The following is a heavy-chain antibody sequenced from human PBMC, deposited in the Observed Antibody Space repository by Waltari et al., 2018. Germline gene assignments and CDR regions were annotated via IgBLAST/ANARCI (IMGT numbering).Heavy chain of an antibody. CDR3: ARGVRSAFDI. Sequence: QVQLVESGGGVVQPGRSLRLSCAASGFTFSSSGMHWVRQAPGKGLEWVAVIWYDGSNKYYADSVKGRFTISRDNAKNTLYLQMNSLRAEDTAVYYCARGVRSAFDIWGQGTMVTVSS. CDR1: GFTFSSSG. CDR2: IWYDGSNK. J-gene: IGHJ3*02. V-gene: IGHV3-33*01. D-gene: IGHD6-6*01.